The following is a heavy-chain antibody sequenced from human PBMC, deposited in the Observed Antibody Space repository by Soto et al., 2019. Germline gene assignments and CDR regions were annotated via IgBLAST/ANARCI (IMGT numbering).Heavy chain of an antibody. D-gene: IGHD3-16*02. CDR3: ARAFYVWGNYRTYYFDY. J-gene: IGHJ4*02. CDR2: IKQDGSEK. Sequence: EVQLVESGGGSVQPGGSLRLSCAASGFTFSNFWMSWVRQAPGKGLEWVANIKQDGSEKYYVDSVKGRFTISRDNAKNSLFLQMNSLRAEDTAVYYCARAFYVWGNYRTYYFDYWGQGTLVTVSS. V-gene: IGHV3-7*05. CDR1: GFTFSNFW.